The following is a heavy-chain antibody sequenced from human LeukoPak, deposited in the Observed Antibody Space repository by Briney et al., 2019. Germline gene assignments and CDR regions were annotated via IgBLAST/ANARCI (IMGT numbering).Heavy chain of an antibody. D-gene: IGHD4-17*01. CDR3: ARMDYGGYEGWFDP. J-gene: IGHJ5*02. CDR2: IYHSGST. Sequence: PSETLSLTCAVSGGSISSGGYSWSWIRQPPGKGLEWIGYIYHSGSTYYNPSLKSRVTISVDRSKNQFSLKLSSVTAADTAVYYCARMDYGGYEGWFDPWGQGTLVTVSS. CDR1: GGSISSGGYS. V-gene: IGHV4-30-2*01.